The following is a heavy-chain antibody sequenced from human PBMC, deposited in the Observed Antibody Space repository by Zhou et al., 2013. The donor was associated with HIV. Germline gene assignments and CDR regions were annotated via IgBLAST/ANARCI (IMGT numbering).Heavy chain of an antibody. J-gene: IGHJ6*03. Sequence: QVQLVQSGAEVKKPGSSVKVSCKASGGSFRSYSISWVRQAPGQGLEWIGGINPILNTANYAQKFQGRVTITTDESTSTVYMELSSLRSEDTALYYCARDVGATRGGYYYYYYMDVWGKGTTVTVSS. CDR1: GGSFRSYS. CDR2: INPILNTA. CDR3: ARDVGATRGGYYYYYYMDV. V-gene: IGHV1-69*05. D-gene: IGHD1-26*01.